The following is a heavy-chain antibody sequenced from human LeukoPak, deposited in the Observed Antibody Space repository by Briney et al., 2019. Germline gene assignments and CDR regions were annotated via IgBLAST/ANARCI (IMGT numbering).Heavy chain of an antibody. V-gene: IGHV3-30*18. J-gene: IGHJ4*02. CDR3: AKVGYYDSSGYPPDY. CDR1: GFTFRDHA. CDR2: ISYDGSNK. Sequence: GGSLRLSCVASGFTFRDHAMHWVRQAPGKGLEWVAVISYDGSNKYYADSVKGRFTISRDNSKNTLYLQMNSLRAEDTAVYYCAKVGYYDSSGYPPDYWGQGTLVTVSS. D-gene: IGHD3-22*01.